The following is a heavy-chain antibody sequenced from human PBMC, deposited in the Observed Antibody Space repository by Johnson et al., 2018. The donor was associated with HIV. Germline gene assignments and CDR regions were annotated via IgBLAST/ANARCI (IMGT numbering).Heavy chain of an antibody. CDR1: GFTFSTYG. Sequence: QVQLVESGGGVVQPGRSLRLSCAASGFTFSTYGMHWVRQAPGKGLEWVAVISDDGSNTSSADSVKGRFTITRDNSKNTLYLQMNSLRPEETAVYYCARGQGFWAFDIWGQGTMVTVSS. D-gene: IGHD3-3*01. V-gene: IGHV3-30*03. J-gene: IGHJ3*02. CDR3: ARGQGFWAFDI. CDR2: ISDDGSNT.